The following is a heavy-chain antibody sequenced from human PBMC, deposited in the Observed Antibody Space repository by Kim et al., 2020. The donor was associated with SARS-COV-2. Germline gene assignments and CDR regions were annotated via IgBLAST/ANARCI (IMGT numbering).Heavy chain of an antibody. Sequence: ASVKVSCKASGYTFTSYGISWVRQAPGQGLEWMGWISAYNGNTNYAQKLQGRVTMTTDTSTSTAYMELRSLRSDDTAVYYCARADFGVVIYENWFDPWGQGTLVTVSS. J-gene: IGHJ5*02. D-gene: IGHD3-3*01. CDR3: ARADFGVVIYENWFDP. CDR1: GYTFTSYG. CDR2: ISAYNGNT. V-gene: IGHV1-18*04.